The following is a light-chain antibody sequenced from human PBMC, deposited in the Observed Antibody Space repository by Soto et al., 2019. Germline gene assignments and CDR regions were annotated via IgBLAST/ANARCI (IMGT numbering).Light chain of an antibody. Sequence: DIQLTQSPSTLSASVGDRVPITCRASQSISGWLAWYQQKPGKAPKLLIYKASSLQSGVPSRFSCSGSGTEFTLTLSSLQPDDFAVYYCQQYHGYPWTFGQGTKVDIK. CDR2: KAS. CDR1: QSISGW. CDR3: QQYHGYPWT. V-gene: IGKV1-5*03. J-gene: IGKJ1*01.